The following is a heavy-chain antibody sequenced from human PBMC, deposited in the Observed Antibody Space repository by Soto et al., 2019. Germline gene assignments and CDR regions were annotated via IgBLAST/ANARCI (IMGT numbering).Heavy chain of an antibody. V-gene: IGHV3-33*01. CDR2: IWYDGSNK. J-gene: IGHJ6*02. D-gene: IGHD6-6*01. Sequence: GGSLRLSCAASGFTFSSYGMHWVRQAPGKGLEWVAVIWYDGSNKYYADSVKGRFTISRDDSKNTLYLQMNSLRAEDTAVYYCASEYSSSSVSGMDVWGQGTTVTVSS. CDR3: ASEYSSSSVSGMDV. CDR1: GFTFSSYG.